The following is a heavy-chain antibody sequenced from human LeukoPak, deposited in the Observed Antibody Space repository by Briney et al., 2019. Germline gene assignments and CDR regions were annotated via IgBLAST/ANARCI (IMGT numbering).Heavy chain of an antibody. CDR3: ARRPVAKNYFDY. CDR2: IYYSGST. V-gene: IGHV4-59*01. J-gene: IGHJ4*02. CDR1: GGSISSYY. D-gene: IGHD4-23*01. Sequence: SETLSLTCTVSGGSISSYYWSWIRQPPGKGLEWIGYIYYSGSTNYNPSLKSRVTISVDTSKNQFSLKLSSVTAADTAVYYCARRPVAKNYFDYWGQGTLVTVSS.